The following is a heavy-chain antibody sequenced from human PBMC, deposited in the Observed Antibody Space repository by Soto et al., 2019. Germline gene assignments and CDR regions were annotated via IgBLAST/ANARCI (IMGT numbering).Heavy chain of an antibody. CDR1: GFTFSTYA. Sequence: EVQLLESGGGLVQPGGSLRVSCAASGFTFSTYAMNWVRQAPGKGLEWVSAISGSGGSTYYADSVKGRFTISRDNSKNTLYLQKNSLRAEDTAVYYCAKGATGSWNGGHFDCWGQGTLVTVSS. CDR2: ISGSGGST. D-gene: IGHD6-13*01. CDR3: AKGATGSWNGGHFDC. V-gene: IGHV3-23*01. J-gene: IGHJ4*02.